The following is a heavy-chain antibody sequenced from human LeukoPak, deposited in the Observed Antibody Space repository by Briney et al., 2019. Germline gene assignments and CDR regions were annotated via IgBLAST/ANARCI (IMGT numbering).Heavy chain of an antibody. CDR1: GFTFSSYA. CDR3: AKASAMIVVVSKHFDY. J-gene: IGHJ4*02. Sequence: GGSLRLSCAASGFTFSSYAMSWVRQAPGKGLQWVSAISGSGGSTYYADSVKGRFTISRDNSKNTLYLQMNSLRAEDTAVYYCAKASAMIVVVSKHFDYWGQGTLVTVSS. D-gene: IGHD3-22*01. CDR2: ISGSGGST. V-gene: IGHV3-23*01.